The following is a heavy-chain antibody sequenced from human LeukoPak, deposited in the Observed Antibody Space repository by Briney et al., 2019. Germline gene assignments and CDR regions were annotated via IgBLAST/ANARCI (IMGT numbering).Heavy chain of an antibody. V-gene: IGHV1-8*03. J-gene: IGHJ4*02. CDR1: RYTFTNYH. CDR2: MNPNNGDS. CDR3: ARTTSFAASGYDY. D-gene: IGHD6-25*01. Sequence: ASVKASCKASRYTFTNYHINRVRQATGQQLEWMGWMNPNNGDSGYAQKFQGRVTITRDTSISTSYMELRSLRSDDTAVYFCARTTSFAASGYDYWGQGTLVTVSS.